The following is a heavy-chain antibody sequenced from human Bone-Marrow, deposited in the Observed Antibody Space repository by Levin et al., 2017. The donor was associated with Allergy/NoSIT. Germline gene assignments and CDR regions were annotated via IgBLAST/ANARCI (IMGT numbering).Heavy chain of an antibody. CDR2: INPSGGGT. Sequence: ASVKVSCKTSGYSFSDYYIHWVRQAPGQGLEWMGTINPSGGGTNSAQKFKGRVSITKDTSTSTVYMELSSLRSDDTAVYFCARVPADTSSYPSLPDFWGQGTLVTVSS. CDR1: GYSFSDYY. CDR3: ARVPADTSSYPSLPDF. J-gene: IGHJ4*02. D-gene: IGHD3-22*01. V-gene: IGHV1-46*01.